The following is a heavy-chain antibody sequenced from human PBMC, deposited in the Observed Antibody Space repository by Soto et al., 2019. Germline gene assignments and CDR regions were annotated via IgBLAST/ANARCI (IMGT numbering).Heavy chain of an antibody. D-gene: IGHD6-19*01. J-gene: IGHJ6*02. Sequence: SETLSLTCTVSGGSISSSSYYWGWIRQPPGKGLEWIGSIYYSGSTYYNPSLKSRVAISVDTSKNQLSLKLSSVTAADTAVYYCARHERAVAGSEDYYYGMDVCGQGTTVTVSS. CDR2: IYYSGST. CDR1: GGSISSSSYY. CDR3: ARHERAVAGSEDYYYGMDV. V-gene: IGHV4-39*01.